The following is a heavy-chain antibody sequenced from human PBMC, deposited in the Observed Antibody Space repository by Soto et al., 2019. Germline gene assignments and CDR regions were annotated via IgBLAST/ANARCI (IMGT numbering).Heavy chain of an antibody. Sequence: GALKRSCAAPGXTLSSYSMSWVRQAPGKGLEWVSAISGSDGSTYYADSVKCRFIISRDNSKNTLYLQMNSLRVEDTAVYYCATRGVDTHMVDEKEYGMDVWGQGTTCTVSS. CDR3: ATRGVDTHMVDEKEYGMDV. J-gene: IGHJ6*02. CDR1: GXTLSSYS. V-gene: IGHV3-23*01. D-gene: IGHD5-18*01. CDR2: ISGSDGST.